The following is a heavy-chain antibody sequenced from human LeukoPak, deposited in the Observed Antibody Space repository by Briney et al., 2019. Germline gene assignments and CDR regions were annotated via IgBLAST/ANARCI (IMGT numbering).Heavy chain of an antibody. CDR2: ISSSSSRSSYI. V-gene: IGHV3-21*01. J-gene: IGHJ4*02. D-gene: IGHD3-22*01. CDR1: GFTFNSYT. Sequence: PGWSLRLSCAASGFTFNSYTMNWVRQAPGKGLEWVSSISSSSSRSSYIYYADSVKGRFTISRDNAKNSLYLQMNSLRAEDTAVYYCARDRSGDTMIYDYWGQGTLVTVSS. CDR3: ARDRSGDTMIYDY.